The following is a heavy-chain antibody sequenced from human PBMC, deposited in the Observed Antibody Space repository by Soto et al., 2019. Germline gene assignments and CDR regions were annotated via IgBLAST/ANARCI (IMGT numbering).Heavy chain of an antibody. J-gene: IGHJ4*02. CDR2: ISYDGSNK. V-gene: IGHV3-30-3*01. Sequence: QVQLVESGGGVVQPGRSLRLSCAASGFTFSSYAMHWVRQAPGKGLEWVAVISYDGSNKYYADSVKGRFTISRDNSKNTLYLQMNSLRAEDTAVYYCARDSAFNRFYSSGWEGAFDYWGPGTLGTVSS. CDR1: GFTFSSYA. D-gene: IGHD6-19*01. CDR3: ARDSAFNRFYSSGWEGAFDY.